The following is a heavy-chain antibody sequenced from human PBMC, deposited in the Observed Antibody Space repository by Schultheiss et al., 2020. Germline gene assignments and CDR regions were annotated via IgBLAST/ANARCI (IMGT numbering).Heavy chain of an antibody. Sequence: GGSLRLSCAASGFTVSSNYMSWVRQAPGKGLEWVSVIYSGGSTYYADSVKGRFTISRDNSKNTLYLQMNSLRAEDTAVYYCARLDLLEDDPGDAFDIWGQGTMVNVSS. J-gene: IGHJ3*02. V-gene: IGHV3-66*02. D-gene: IGHD1-1*01. CDR3: ARLDLLEDDPGDAFDI. CDR2: IYSGGST. CDR1: GFTVSSNY.